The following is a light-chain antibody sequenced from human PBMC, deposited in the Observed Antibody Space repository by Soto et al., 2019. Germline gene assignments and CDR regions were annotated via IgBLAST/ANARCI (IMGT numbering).Light chain of an antibody. J-gene: IGLJ2*01. Sequence: QSVLTQPPSVSGAPGQRVTISCTGNNSNIGAGSGVNWYQQFPNRAPKLLIYANTHRPSGVPDRFSGSTSATSASLAITGLQTQDEADYYCQSFDSSLTGLIFGGGTKL. CDR1: NSNIGAGSG. CDR3: QSFDSSLTGLI. V-gene: IGLV1-40*01. CDR2: ANT.